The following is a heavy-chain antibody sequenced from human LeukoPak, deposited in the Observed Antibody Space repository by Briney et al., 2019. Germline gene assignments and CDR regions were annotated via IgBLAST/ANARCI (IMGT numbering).Heavy chain of an antibody. CDR2: IYYSGST. D-gene: IGHD3/OR15-3a*01. V-gene: IGHV4-59*12. J-gene: IGHJ6*02. CDR1: GGSISSYY. Sequence: KTSETLSLTCTVSGGSISSYYWSWIRQPPGKGLEWIGYIYYSGSTNYNPSLKSRVTISVDTSKNPVSLKLSSVTAADTAVYYCARGPSAWTATPQYGMDVWGQGTTVTVSS. CDR3: ARGPSAWTATPQYGMDV.